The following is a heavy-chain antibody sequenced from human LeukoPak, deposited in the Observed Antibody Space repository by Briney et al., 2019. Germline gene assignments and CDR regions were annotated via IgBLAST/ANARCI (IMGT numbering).Heavy chain of an antibody. J-gene: IGHJ6*03. CDR3: ARGGGGNIYYYFFYYLDV. Sequence: PSESLSLTCTVSGGSISSYYWRWIWQPPGKGLEWIGYIYYSGSTNYNTALKTRVTISVDTSKNQFSLKLSSVTAADTAVYYCARGGGGNIYYYFFYYLDVWGKGTTVTISS. CDR2: IYYSGST. CDR1: GGSISSYY. D-gene: IGHD4-23*01. V-gene: IGHV4-59*01.